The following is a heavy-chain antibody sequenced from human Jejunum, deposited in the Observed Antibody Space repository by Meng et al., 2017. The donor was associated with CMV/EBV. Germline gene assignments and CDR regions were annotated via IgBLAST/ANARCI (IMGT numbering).Heavy chain of an antibody. CDR2: INPSGGST. V-gene: IGHV1-46*01. CDR3: ARGRPPNSYDILTGFHYFFDY. D-gene: IGHD3-9*01. Sequence: YVHWVRQAPGQGLEWMGIINPSGGSTSYAQKLQGRVTMNRDTSASTVYMELSSLRFEDTAVYFCARGRPPNSYDILTGFHYFFDYWGQGTLVTVSS. CDR1: Y. J-gene: IGHJ4*02.